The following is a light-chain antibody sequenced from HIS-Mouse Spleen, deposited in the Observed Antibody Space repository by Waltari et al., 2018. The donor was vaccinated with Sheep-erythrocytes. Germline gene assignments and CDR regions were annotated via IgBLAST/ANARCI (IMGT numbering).Light chain of an antibody. J-gene: IGLJ2*01. V-gene: IGLV3-1*01. CDR1: KLGDKY. CDR3: QAWDSSVV. Sequence: SYELTQPPSVSVSPGQTASITCSGDKLGDKYACWYQQKPGPSPVLVIYQDSKRPSGVPERFSGSNSGNTATLPISGTQAMDEADYYCQAWDSSVVFGGGTKLTVL. CDR2: QDS.